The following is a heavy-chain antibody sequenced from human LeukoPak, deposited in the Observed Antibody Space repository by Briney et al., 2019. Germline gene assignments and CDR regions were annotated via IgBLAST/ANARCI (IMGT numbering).Heavy chain of an antibody. J-gene: IGHJ4*02. CDR2: IWYDGSNK. V-gene: IGHV3-33*06. D-gene: IGHD3-10*01. Sequence: RGSLRLSCAASGFTFSSYGMHWVRQAPGKGLEWVAVIWYDGSNKYYADSVKGRFTISRDNSKNTLYLQMNSLRAEDTAVYYCAKAYSGSGSYCHLDNWGQGTLVTVSS. CDR3: AKAYSGSGSYCHLDN. CDR1: GFTFSSYG.